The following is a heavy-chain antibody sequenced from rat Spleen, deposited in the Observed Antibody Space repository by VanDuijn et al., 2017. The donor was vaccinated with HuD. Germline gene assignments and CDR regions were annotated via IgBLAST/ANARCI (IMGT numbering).Heavy chain of an antibody. D-gene: IGHD4-3*01. V-gene: IGHV5-25*01. CDR1: GFTFRNYD. CDR2: ISPSGVT. CDR3: VRQDTSGYSNWFTY. Sequence: EVQLVESGGDLVQPGRSLKLSCAASGFTFRNYDMAWVRQAPTMGLEWVTSISPSGVTYYRDSVKGRFTVSRENAKSTLYFLIDSLRSEDTATYYCVRQDTSGYSNWFTYWGQGTLVTVSS. J-gene: IGHJ3*01.